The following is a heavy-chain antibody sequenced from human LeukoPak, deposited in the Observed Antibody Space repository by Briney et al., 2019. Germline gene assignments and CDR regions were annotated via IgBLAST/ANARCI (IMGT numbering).Heavy chain of an antibody. V-gene: IGHV3-23*01. CDR3: ARDRPDWGLASDY. CDR1: GFTFSSYA. Sequence: GGSLRLSCAASGFTFSSYAMSWVRQAPGKGLEWVSAISGSDGSTYYADSVKGRFTISRDNSKNTLYLQMNTLRAEDTAVYYCARDRPDWGLASDYWGQGTLVTVSS. D-gene: IGHD7-27*01. J-gene: IGHJ4*02. CDR2: ISGSDGST.